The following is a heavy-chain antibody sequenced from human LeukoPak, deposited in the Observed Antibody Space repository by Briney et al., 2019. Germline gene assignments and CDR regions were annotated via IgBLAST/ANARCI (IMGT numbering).Heavy chain of an antibody. CDR2: ISHGVSTI. CDR3: ARVMEYYYYYMDV. J-gene: IGHJ6*03. Sequence: GGSLRLSCAASGFTFSSYEMNWVRQAPGKGLGWVSYISHGVSTIYYADSVKGRFTISRDNSKNSLYLQMNSLRAEDTAVYYCARVMEYYYYYMDVWGKGTTVTISS. CDR1: GFTFSSYE. V-gene: IGHV3-48*03. D-gene: IGHD3-10*01.